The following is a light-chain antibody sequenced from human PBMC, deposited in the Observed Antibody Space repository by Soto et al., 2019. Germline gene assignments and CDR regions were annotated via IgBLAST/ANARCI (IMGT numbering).Light chain of an antibody. V-gene: IGKV1-33*01. J-gene: IGKJ4*01. CDR2: DAS. CDR3: QQYSSMLS. Sequence: DIQMTQSPSSLSASVGDRVTIACQSSHDVSWNLNWFQQKTGEAPKLLSYDASNLERWVPSRFSGSGSGTDFTLTISSLQPEDVATYYCQQYSSMLSFGGGTEVDLK. CDR1: HDVSWN.